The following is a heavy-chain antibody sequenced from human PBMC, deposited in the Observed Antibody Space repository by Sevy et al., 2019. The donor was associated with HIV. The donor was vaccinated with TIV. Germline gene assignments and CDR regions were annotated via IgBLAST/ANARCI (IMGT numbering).Heavy chain of an antibody. CDR3: AKDCDDTGYYFDY. J-gene: IGHJ4*02. CDR1: GFTFSSYW. CDR2: IKPDGSEK. Sequence: GGSLRLSCAASGFTFSSYWMSWVRQAPGKGLEWVANIKPDGSEKYYVDSVKGRFTMSRDNVKNSLYLQMDSLRAEDTAIYYCAKDCDDTGYYFDYWGQGTLVTVSS. V-gene: IGHV3-7*03. D-gene: IGHD3-9*01.